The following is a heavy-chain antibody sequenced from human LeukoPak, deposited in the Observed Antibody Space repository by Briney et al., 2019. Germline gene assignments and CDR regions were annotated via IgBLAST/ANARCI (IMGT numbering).Heavy chain of an antibody. Sequence: GGSLRLSCAASGFTFDDYAMHWVRQAPGKGLEWVSLISGDGGSTYYADSVKGRFTISRDNSKNSLYLQMNSLRTEDTALYYCAKDTGPRYYYDSSDYLDYWGQGTLVTVSS. CDR1: GFTFDDYA. J-gene: IGHJ4*02. CDR3: AKDTGPRYYYDSSDYLDY. CDR2: ISGDGGST. V-gene: IGHV3-43*02. D-gene: IGHD3-22*01.